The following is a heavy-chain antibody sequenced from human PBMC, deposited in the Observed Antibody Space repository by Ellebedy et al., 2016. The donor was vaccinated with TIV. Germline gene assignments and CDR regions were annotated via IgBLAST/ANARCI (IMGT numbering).Heavy chain of an antibody. CDR1: GYTFTSYG. V-gene: IGHV1-18*01. CDR3: ASTGLGEYGMDV. Sequence: ASVKVSCXASGYTFTSYGIGWVRQAPGQGLEWMGWISAYNGNTNYAQKLQGRVTMTTDTSTSTAYMELRSLRSDDTAVYYCASTGLGEYGMDVWGQGTTVTVSS. J-gene: IGHJ6*02. CDR2: ISAYNGNT.